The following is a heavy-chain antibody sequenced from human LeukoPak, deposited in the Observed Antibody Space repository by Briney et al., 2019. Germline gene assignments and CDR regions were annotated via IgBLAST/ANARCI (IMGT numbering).Heavy chain of an antibody. CDR3: ARDLVPTGGRPGSSDY. V-gene: IGHV1-18*01. CDR1: GYTFTNYG. CDR2: ISAYNGNT. Sequence: GASVKVSCKASGYTFTNYGISWVRQAPGQGLEWMGWISAYNGNTNYAENLQGTVTMITDKSTSTAYMELRSLRSDDTAVYYCARDLVPTGGRPGSSDYWGQGTLVTVSS. J-gene: IGHJ4*02. D-gene: IGHD2-15*01.